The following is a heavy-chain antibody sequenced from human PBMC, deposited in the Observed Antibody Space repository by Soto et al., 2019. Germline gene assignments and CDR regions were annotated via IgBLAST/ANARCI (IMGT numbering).Heavy chain of an antibody. V-gene: IGHV4-59*01. D-gene: IGHD2-2*01. J-gene: IGHJ4*02. CDR3: ASSSPDIVVVPAAKVGGYFDY. CDR1: GGSISSYY. Sequence: SETLSLTCTVSGGSISSYYWSWIRQPPGKGLEWIGYIYYSGSTNYNHSLKSRVTISVDTSKNQFSLKLSSVTAADTAVYYCASSSPDIVVVPAAKVGGYFDYWGQGTLVTVSS. CDR2: IYYSGST.